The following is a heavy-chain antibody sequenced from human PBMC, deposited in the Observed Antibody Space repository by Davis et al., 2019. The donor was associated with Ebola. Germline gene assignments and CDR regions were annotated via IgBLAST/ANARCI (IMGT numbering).Heavy chain of an antibody. V-gene: IGHV3-30*18. CDR1: GFTFSSYG. D-gene: IGHD5/OR15-5a*01. J-gene: IGHJ6*02. CDR2: ISYDGSNK. Sequence: GGSLRLSCAASGFTFSSYGMHWVRQAPGKGLEWVAVISYDGSNKYYADSVKGRFTISRDNSKNKLYLQMNSLRAEDTAVYYCAKDTSGLLYYGMDVWGQGTTVTVS. CDR3: AKDTSGLLYYGMDV.